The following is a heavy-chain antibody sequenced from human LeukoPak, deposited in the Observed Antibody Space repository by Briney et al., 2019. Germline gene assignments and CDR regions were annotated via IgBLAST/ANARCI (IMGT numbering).Heavy chain of an antibody. J-gene: IGHJ4*02. CDR1: GGIFTSYA. Sequence: SVKVSCKASGGIFTSYAFGWVRQAPGQGLEWMGRIIPILGIVNYAQKFQGRITITGDESTNTAYMELSSLRSDDTAVYYCARVVLWFGESGRYYFDYWGRGTLVTVSS. V-gene: IGHV1-69*13. CDR2: IIPILGIV. CDR3: ARVVLWFGESGRYYFDY. D-gene: IGHD3-10*01.